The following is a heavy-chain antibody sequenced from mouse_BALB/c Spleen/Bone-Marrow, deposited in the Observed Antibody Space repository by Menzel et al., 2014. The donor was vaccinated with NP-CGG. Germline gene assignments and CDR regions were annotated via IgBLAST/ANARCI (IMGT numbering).Heavy chain of an antibody. Sequence: QVQLQQSGAELARPGASVKLSCKASGYTFTDYYINWMKQRTGQGLEWIGEIYPGSDNTYYNEKFKGKATLTADKSSSTTYMQLSSLTSEDSAVYFCARTTTATPYWGQGTLVTVSA. CDR3: ARTTTATPY. CDR1: GYTFTDYY. J-gene: IGHJ3*01. D-gene: IGHD1-2*01. V-gene: IGHV1-77*01. CDR2: IYPGSDNT.